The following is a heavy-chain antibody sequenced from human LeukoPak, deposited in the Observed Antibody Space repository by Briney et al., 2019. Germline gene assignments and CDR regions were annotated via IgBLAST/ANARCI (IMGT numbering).Heavy chain of an antibody. CDR2: IYPGESDI. Sequence: GESLQISCQGSGYSFSKYWIGWVRQMPGKGLECMGIIYPGESDIRYNPSFQGQVTISADKSISTAYLQWSSLKASDTAIYYCARRDAVYDLAVFDYWGQGNLVTVSA. J-gene: IGHJ4*02. CDR1: GYSFSKYW. V-gene: IGHV5-51*01. CDR3: ARRDAVYDLAVFDY. D-gene: IGHD5/OR15-5a*01.